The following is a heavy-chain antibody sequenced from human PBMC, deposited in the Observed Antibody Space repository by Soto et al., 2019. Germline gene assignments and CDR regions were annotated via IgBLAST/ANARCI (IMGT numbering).Heavy chain of an antibody. D-gene: IGHD6-13*01. V-gene: IGHV4-59*01. CDR3: ARGDSQQLVRPVYNWFDP. CDR2: IYYSGST. CDR1: GGSISSYY. Sequence: SQTLSLTCPVSGGSISSYYWSWIRQPPGKGLEWIGYIYYSGSTNYNPSLKSRVTISVDTSKNQFSLKLSSVTAADTAVYYCARGDSQQLVRPVYNWFDPWGQGTLVTVSS. J-gene: IGHJ5*02.